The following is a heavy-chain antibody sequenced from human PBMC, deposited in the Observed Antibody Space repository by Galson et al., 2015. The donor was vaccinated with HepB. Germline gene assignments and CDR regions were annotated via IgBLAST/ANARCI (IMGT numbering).Heavy chain of an antibody. J-gene: IGHJ4*02. CDR1: GGSISSSSYY. CDR2: IYYSGST. V-gene: IGHV4-39*01. D-gene: IGHD1-26*01. Sequence: LTCTVSGGSISSSSYYWGWIRQPPGKGLEWIGSIYYSGSTYYNPSLKSRVTISVDTSKNQFSLKLSSVTAADTTVYYCSRHGSSGSYPFLFDYWDQGTLVTVSS. CDR3: SRHGSSGSYPFLFDY.